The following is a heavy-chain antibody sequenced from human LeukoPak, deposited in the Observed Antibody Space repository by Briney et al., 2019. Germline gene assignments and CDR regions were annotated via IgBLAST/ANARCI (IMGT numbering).Heavy chain of an antibody. CDR1: GFTFSSYG. J-gene: IGHJ4*02. Sequence: GGSLRLSCAASGFTFSSYGMHWVRQAPGKGLEWVAFIRYDGSNKYYADSVKGRFTISRDNSKNTLYLQMNSLRAEDTAVYYCAKVPSYYSSTSCLGDYWGQGTLVTVSS. CDR3: AKVPSYYSSTSCLGDY. D-gene: IGHD2-2*01. V-gene: IGHV3-30*02. CDR2: IRYDGSNK.